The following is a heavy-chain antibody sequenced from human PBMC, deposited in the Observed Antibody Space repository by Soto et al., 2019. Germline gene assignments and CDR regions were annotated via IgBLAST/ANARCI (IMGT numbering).Heavy chain of an antibody. V-gene: IGHV3-23*01. Sequence: EVQLLESGGGLVQPGGSLRLSCAASGFTFSSYAMSWVRQAPGKGLEWVSGISGSGDSTYYADSVKGRFTISRDNSKNTLYLQMNSLRAEDTAVYYCAKGVPGIAVAGTGYFQHWGQGTVVTVSS. CDR2: ISGSGDST. CDR3: AKGVPGIAVAGTGYFQH. D-gene: IGHD6-19*01. J-gene: IGHJ1*01. CDR1: GFTFSSYA.